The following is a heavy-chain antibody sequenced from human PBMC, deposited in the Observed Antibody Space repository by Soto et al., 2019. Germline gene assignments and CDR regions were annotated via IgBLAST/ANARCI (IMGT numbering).Heavy chain of an antibody. CDR2: IKPDGSEQ. CDR1: GFTFSPYW. V-gene: IGHV3-7*05. D-gene: IGHD1-26*01. J-gene: IGHJ4*02. CDR3: ARISTHSGTYFYFDY. Sequence: PGGSLRLSCAASGFTFSPYWMGWVRQAPGKGLEWVANIKPDGSEQYYVDSVKGRFTISRDNAKNSLYVQLNSLRAEDTAVYYCARISTHSGTYFYFDYWGLGALVTVSS.